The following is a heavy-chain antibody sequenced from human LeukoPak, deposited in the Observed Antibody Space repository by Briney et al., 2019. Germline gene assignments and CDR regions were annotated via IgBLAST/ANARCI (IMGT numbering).Heavy chain of an antibody. CDR2: IYYSGST. CDR3: ASHTIFGVAPTDY. Sequence: PSETLSLTCTVSGVSISSGDYYWSWIRQPPGKGLELIGYIYYSGSTYYNPSLKSRVTISVDTSKNQFSLKLSSVTAADTAVYYCASHTIFGVAPTDYWGQGTLVTVSS. CDR1: GVSISSGDYY. V-gene: IGHV4-30-4*01. J-gene: IGHJ4*02. D-gene: IGHD3-3*01.